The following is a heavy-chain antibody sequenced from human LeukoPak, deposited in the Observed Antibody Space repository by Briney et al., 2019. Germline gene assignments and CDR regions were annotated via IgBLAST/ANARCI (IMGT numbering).Heavy chain of an antibody. Sequence: GGSLRLSCAASGFTFDDYAMHWVRQAPGKGLEWVSLISWDGGSTYYADSVKSRFTISRDNSKNSLYLQMNSLRAEDTALYYCAKDRESYGLFYYMDVWGKGTTVTVSS. D-gene: IGHD5-18*01. V-gene: IGHV3-43D*03. CDR2: ISWDGGST. CDR3: AKDRESYGLFYYMDV. CDR1: GFTFDDYA. J-gene: IGHJ6*03.